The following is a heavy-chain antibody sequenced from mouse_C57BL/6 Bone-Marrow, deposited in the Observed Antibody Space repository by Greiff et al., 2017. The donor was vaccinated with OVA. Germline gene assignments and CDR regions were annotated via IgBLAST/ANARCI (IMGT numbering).Heavy chain of an antibody. D-gene: IGHD1-1*01. CDR2: IDPENGDT. J-gene: IGHJ4*01. V-gene: IGHV14-4*01. CDR3: TITTVVAPNY. CDR1: GFNIKDDY. Sequence: VQLQQSGAELVRPGASVKLSCTASGFNIKDDYMHWVKQRPEQGLEWIGWIDPENGDTEYASKFQGKATITADTSSNTAYLQLSSLTSEDTAVYYGTITTVVAPNYWGQGTSVTVSS.